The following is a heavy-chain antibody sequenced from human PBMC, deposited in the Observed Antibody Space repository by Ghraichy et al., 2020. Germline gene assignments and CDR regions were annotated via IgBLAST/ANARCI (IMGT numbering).Heavy chain of an antibody. CDR2: IYYSGST. D-gene: IGHD2-21*02. J-gene: IGHJ1*01. CDR1: GGSISSSSYY. CDR3: ARTAYCGGDCYSERYFQH. V-gene: IGHV4-39*07. Sequence: SETLSLTCTVSGGSISSSSYYWGWIRQPPGKGLEWIGSIYYSGSTYYNPSLKSRLAISVDTSKNQFSLKLSSVTAADTAVYYCARTAYCGGDCYSERYFQHWGQGTLVSVSS.